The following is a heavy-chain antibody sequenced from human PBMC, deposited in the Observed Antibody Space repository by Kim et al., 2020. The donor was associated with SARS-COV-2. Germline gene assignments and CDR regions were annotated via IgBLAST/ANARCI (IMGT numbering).Heavy chain of an antibody. CDR1: GYTFTSYA. J-gene: IGHJ4*02. D-gene: IGHD3-22*01. CDR3: ARDSPVEYYYDSSGYYYVGYFDY. CDR2: INAGNGNT. Sequence: ASVKVSCKASGYTFTSYAMHWVRQAPGQRLEWMGWINAGNGNTKYSQKFQGRVTITRDTSASTAYMELSSLRSEDTAVYYCARDSPVEYYYDSSGYYYVGYFDYWGQGTLVTVSS. V-gene: IGHV1-3*01.